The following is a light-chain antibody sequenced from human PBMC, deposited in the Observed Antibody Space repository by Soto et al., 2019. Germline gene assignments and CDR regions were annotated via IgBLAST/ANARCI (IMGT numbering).Light chain of an antibody. V-gene: IGLV2-8*01. Sequence: QSALTQPPSASGSPGQSVTISCTGTSSDVGGYNYVSWYQQHPGKAPKLMIYEVSKRPSGVPDRFSGSKSGNTASLTVSGLRAEDGADYYCSSYAGSNSWVFGGGTKLPVL. J-gene: IGLJ3*02. CDR1: SSDVGGYNY. CDR2: EVS. CDR3: SSYAGSNSWV.